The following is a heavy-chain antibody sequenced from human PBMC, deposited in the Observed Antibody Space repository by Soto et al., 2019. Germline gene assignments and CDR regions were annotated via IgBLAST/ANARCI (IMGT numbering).Heavy chain of an antibody. J-gene: IGHJ6*02. CDR2: IDPNSGDT. CDR1: GVGKTACC. V-gene: IGHV1-2*02. CDR3: ASDMDCYYGSGTGIGHGV. Sequence: KASCKASGVGKTACCGQWARQATGQGLQWMGWIDPNSGDTKYEQEFQGRVTLTRDTSISTVYMELSRLTSDDTALYDCASDMDCYYGSGTGIGHGVWAQGSTVT. D-gene: IGHD3-10*01.